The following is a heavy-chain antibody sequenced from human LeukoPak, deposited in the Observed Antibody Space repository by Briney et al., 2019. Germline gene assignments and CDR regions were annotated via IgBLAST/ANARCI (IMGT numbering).Heavy chain of an antibody. CDR1: GYTFTIYG. V-gene: IGHV1-18*01. CDR3: ARYPLSYSSNWHYYFDY. CDR2: ISASNGNT. Sequence: ASVTVSCTASGYTFTIYGVSWVRQAPGQGLEWMGWISASNGNTNFAQKLQGRVTLTTDTSTSTAYMELRSLTSDDTAVYYCARYPLSYSSNWHYYFDYWGQGTLLTVSS. D-gene: IGHD6-13*01. J-gene: IGHJ4*02.